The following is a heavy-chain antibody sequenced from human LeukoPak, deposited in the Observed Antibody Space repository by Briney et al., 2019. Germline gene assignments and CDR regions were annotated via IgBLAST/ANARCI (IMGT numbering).Heavy chain of an antibody. D-gene: IGHD6-19*01. Sequence: GESLRLSCAASGFSFSSYEMNWVRQAPGKVLEWVAYITSSGSTIYYADSVKGRFTISRDNAKNSLNLQMNSLRGEATAVYYCSRTPYSSGWYFDYWGHGTLVTVSS. CDR2: ITSSGSTI. CDR1: GFSFSSYE. CDR3: SRTPYSSGWYFDY. J-gene: IGHJ4*01. V-gene: IGHV3-48*03.